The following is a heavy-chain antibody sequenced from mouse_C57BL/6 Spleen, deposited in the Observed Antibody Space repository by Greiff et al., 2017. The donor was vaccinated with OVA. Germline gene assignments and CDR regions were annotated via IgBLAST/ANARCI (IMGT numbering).Heavy chain of an antibody. J-gene: IGHJ1*03. CDR1: GYSFTSYY. Sequence: VKLQQSGPELVKPGASVKISCKASGYSFTSYYIHWVKQRPGQGLEWIGWIYPGSGNTKYNEKFKGKATLTAYTSSSTAYMQLSSLTSEDSAVYYCARKGGYGNYERYFDVWGTGTTVTVSS. V-gene: IGHV1-66*01. CDR2: IYPGSGNT. CDR3: ARKGGYGNYERYFDV. D-gene: IGHD2-10*02.